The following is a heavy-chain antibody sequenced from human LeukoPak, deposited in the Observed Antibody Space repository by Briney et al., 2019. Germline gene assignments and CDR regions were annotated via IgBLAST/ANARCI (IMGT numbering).Heavy chain of an antibody. CDR2: INHSGGT. CDR3: ARVARGRPLLKYGLDY. Sequence: SETLSLTCAVYGGSFSGYYWSWIRQPPGKGLEWIGEINHSGGTNYNPSLKSRVTISVDTSKNQFSLKLSSVTAADTAVYYCARVARGRPLLKYGLDYWGQGTLVTVSS. D-gene: IGHD2-21*02. J-gene: IGHJ4*02. V-gene: IGHV4-34*01. CDR1: GGSFSGYY.